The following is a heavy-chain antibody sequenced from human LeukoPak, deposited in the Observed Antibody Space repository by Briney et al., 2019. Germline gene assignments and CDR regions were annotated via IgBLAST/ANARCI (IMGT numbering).Heavy chain of an antibody. CDR1: GFTFSSYD. Sequence: GGSLRLSCAASGFTFSSYDMHWVRQATGKGLEWVSAIGTAGDTYYPGSVKGRFTISRENAKNSLYLQMNSLRAEDTAVYYCARGLTRWADYDFWSGYLYGFYMDVWGKGTTVTVSS. J-gene: IGHJ6*03. CDR2: IGTAGDT. D-gene: IGHD3-3*01. CDR3: ARGLTRWADYDFWSGYLYGFYMDV. V-gene: IGHV3-13*01.